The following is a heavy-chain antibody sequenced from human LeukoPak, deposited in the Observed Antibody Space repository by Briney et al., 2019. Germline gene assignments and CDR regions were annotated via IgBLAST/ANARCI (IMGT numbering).Heavy chain of an antibody. CDR3: AGSPYGVAPAGLFDY. CDR1: GGTFSSYA. CDR2: IIPIFGTA. J-gene: IGHJ4*02. D-gene: IGHD6-13*01. V-gene: IGHV1-69*05. Sequence: ASVKVPCKASGGTFSSYAISWVRQAPGQGLEWMGGIIPIFGTANYAQKFQGRVTITTDESTSTAYMELSSLRSEDTAVYYCAGSPYGVAPAGLFDYWGQGTLVTVSS.